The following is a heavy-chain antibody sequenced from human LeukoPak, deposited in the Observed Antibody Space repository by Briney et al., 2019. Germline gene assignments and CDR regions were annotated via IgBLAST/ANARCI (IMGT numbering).Heavy chain of an antibody. J-gene: IGHJ4*02. CDR3: ARDEVKVVPTVVYYFDY. Sequence: GGSLRLSCAASGFTFSSYSMNWVRQAPGKGLEWVSSNSSSSSYIYYADSVKGRFTISRDNAKNSLYLQMNSLRAEDTAVFYCARDEVKVVPTVVYYFDYWGQGTLVTVSS. V-gene: IGHV3-21*01. CDR1: GFTFSSYS. D-gene: IGHD4-23*01. CDR2: NSSSSSYI.